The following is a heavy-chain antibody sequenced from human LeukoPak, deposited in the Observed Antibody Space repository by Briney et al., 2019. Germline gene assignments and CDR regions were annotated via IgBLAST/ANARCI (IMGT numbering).Heavy chain of an antibody. CDR1: GGSISSYY. V-gene: IGHV4-59*01. CDR2: IYYSGST. J-gene: IGHJ6*02. Sequence: PSETLSLTCTVSGGSISSYYWSWIRQPPGKGLEWIGYIYYSGSTNYNPSLKSRVTISVDTSKNQFSLKLSSVTAADTAVYYCARARYYYYYYGMDVWGQGTTVTVSS. CDR3: ARARYYYYYYGMDV. D-gene: IGHD1-26*01.